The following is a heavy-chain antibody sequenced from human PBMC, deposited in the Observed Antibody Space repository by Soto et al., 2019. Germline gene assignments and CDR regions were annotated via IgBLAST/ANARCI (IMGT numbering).Heavy chain of an antibody. J-gene: IGHJ3*02. CDR2: ISGSGGRT. CDR3: AKGLSGRPNDAFHX. V-gene: IGHV3-23*01. CDR1: GFTFSSYS. Sequence: LRLSCAASGFTFSSYSMSCVRQAPGKGLEWVSAISGSGGRTYYADSVKGRFTISRDNSKNTLYLQMNSLRAEETAVYYCAKGLSGRPNDAFHXWGQATMVTVS. D-gene: IGHD1-26*01.